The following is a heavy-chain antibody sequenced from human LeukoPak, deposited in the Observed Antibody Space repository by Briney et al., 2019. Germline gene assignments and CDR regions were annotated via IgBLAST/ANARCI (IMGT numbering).Heavy chain of an antibody. V-gene: IGHV3-74*01. D-gene: IGHD4-17*01. CDR1: GFTFSSYW. Sequence: GGSLRLSCAVSGFTFSSYWMHWVRQAPGKGLVWVSRINSDGSSTSYADSVKGRFTISRDNAKNTLYLQMNSLRAEDTAVYYCARVTRNVDSHFDYWGQGTLVTVSS. J-gene: IGHJ4*02. CDR2: INSDGSST. CDR3: ARVTRNVDSHFDY.